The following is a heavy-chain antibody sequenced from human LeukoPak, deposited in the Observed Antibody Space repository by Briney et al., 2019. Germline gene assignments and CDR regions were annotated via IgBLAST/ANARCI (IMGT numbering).Heavy chain of an antibody. J-gene: IGHJ6*03. CDR1: GGSISSYY. Sequence: PSETLSLTCTVSGGSISSYYWSWIRQPPGKGLEWIGYIYYSGSTNYNPPLKSRVTISVDTSKNQFSLKLSSVTAADTAVYYCARVGARTPYYYYMDVWGKGTTVTVSS. V-gene: IGHV4-59*01. D-gene: IGHD1-26*01. CDR2: IYYSGST. CDR3: ARVGARTPYYYYMDV.